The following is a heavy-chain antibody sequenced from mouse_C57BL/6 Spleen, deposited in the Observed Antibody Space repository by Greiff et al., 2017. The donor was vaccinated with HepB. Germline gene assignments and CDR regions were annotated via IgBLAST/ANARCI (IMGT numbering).Heavy chain of an antibody. CDR1: GFSLTSYG. D-gene: IGHD2-4*01. V-gene: IGHV2-2*01. J-gene: IGHJ1*03. Sequence: QVQLQQSGPGLVQPSQSLSITCTVSGFSLTSYGVHWVRQSPGKGLEWLGVIWSGGSTDYNAAFISRLSISKDNSKSQVFFKMNSLQADDTAIYYCARMYDSHWYFDVWGTGTTVTVSS. CDR2: IWSGGST. CDR3: ARMYDSHWYFDV.